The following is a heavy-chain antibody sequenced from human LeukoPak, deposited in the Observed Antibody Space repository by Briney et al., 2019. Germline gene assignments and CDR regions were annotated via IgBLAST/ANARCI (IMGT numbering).Heavy chain of an antibody. D-gene: IGHD6-13*01. CDR1: GHTFTSYS. CDR3: ARHVAAPAVYYLDS. J-gene: IGHJ4*02. V-gene: IGHV1-18*01. CDR2: ISVYNGNT. Sequence: ASVKVSCKASGHTFTSYSISWVRRAPGQGLEGMGWISVYNGNTKYAQKFQGRVTLTPDTSTNTAYMELRSLTSDDTAVYYCARHVAAPAVYYLDSWGQGTLVAVSS.